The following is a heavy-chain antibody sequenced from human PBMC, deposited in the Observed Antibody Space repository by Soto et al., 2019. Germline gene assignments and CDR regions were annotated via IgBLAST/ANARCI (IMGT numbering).Heavy chain of an antibody. CDR2: INPDGSTT. Sequence: EVQLVESGGGLVKPGGSLRLSCVASGFTFSTYWMHWVRQAPGKGLVWVSRINPDGSTTSYADSVKGRFTISRDHAKNTVYLQMNSLRAEVTGVYYCARGLRNYYGVDVWGQGTTVTVSS. J-gene: IGHJ6*02. CDR1: GFTFSTYW. V-gene: IGHV3-74*01. CDR3: ARGLRNYYGVDV. D-gene: IGHD5-12*01.